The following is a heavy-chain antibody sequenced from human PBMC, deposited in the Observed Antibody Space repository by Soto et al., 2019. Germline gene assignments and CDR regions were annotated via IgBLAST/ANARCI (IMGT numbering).Heavy chain of an antibody. CDR2: ISYDGSNK. CDR1: GFTFSSYA. J-gene: IGHJ4*02. Sequence: PGGSLRLSCAASGFTFSSYAMHWVRQAPGKGLEWVAVISYDGSNKYYADSVKGRFTISRDNSKNTLYLQMNSLRAEDTAVYYCARDNEATVVTPSLDYWGQGTLVTVSS. CDR3: ARDNEATVVTPSLDY. D-gene: IGHD4-17*01. V-gene: IGHV3-30-3*01.